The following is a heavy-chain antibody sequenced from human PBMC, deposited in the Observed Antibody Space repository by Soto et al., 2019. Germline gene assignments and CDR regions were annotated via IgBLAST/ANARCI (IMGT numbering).Heavy chain of an antibody. V-gene: IGHV3-30*18. CDR2: ISYDGSNK. CDR3: AKGSSGWYSDY. Sequence: QVQLVESGGGVVQPGRSLRLSCAASGFTFSSYGMHWARQAPGKGLEWVAVISYDGSNKYYADSVKGRFTISRDNSKNTLYLQMNSLRAEDTAVYYCAKGSSGWYSDYWGQGTLVTVSS. J-gene: IGHJ4*02. D-gene: IGHD6-19*01. CDR1: GFTFSSYG.